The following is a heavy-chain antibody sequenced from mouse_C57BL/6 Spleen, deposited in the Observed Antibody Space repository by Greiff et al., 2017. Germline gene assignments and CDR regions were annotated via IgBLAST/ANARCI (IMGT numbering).Heavy chain of an antibody. V-gene: IGHV1-26*01. Sequence: VQLQQSGPELVKPGASVKISCKASGYTFTDYSMNWVKQSHGKSLEWIGDINPNNGGTSYNQKFKGKATLTVDKSSSTAYMELRSLTSEDSAVXYCVWLRRDLDYWGQGTTLTVSS. J-gene: IGHJ2*01. CDR3: VWLRRDLDY. D-gene: IGHD2-2*01. CDR2: INPNNGGT. CDR1: GYTFTDYS.